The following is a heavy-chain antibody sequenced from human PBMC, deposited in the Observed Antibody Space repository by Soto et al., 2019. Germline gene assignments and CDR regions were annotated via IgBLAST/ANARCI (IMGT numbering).Heavy chain of an antibody. CDR2: VRSDGDTT. V-gene: IGHV3-23*01. D-gene: IGHD1-26*01. J-gene: IGHJ4*02. CDR3: AKGKGGGATPDGANC. Sequence: EVQVLASGGGLVQPGGSLRLSCAASGFMFSRYGMNWVRQAPGKGLEWVSGVRSDGDTTYNADSVKGRFTVSRDNFRNTVDLQMNNLRVEDTAVYYCAKGKGGGATPDGANCWGQGTLVTVSP. CDR1: GFMFSRYG.